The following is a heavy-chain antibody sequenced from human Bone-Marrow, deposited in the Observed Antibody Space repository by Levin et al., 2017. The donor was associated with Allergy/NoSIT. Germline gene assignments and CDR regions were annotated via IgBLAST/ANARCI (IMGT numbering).Heavy chain of an antibody. CDR3: VRGVVVVVGSTSRGGYYFDH. D-gene: IGHD2-15*01. CDR2: ISSSSSYI. V-gene: IGHV3-21*01. Sequence: GESLKISCAASGFTVSDYSMNWVRLTPGKRLEWVSSISSSSSYIYYSDSVKGRFTVSRDNAKKSLFLQMDSLRVEDTAMYYCVRGVVVVVGSTSRGGYYFDHWGPGTPVTVSS. CDR1: GFTVSDYS. J-gene: IGHJ4*02.